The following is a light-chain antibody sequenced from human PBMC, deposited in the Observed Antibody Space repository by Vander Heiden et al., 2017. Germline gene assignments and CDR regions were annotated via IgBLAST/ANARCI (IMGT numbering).Light chain of an antibody. V-gene: IGKV3-11*01. Sequence: EIVLTQSPATLSLSPGERATLSCRASQSVSSYLAWYQQKPGQAPRLLIYDASNSATGIPGRFSGSGSGTDFPLTISSLEAEDFAVYYCQQRSNWPPPFGQGTRLEIK. CDR2: DAS. CDR3: QQRSNWPPP. CDR1: QSVSSY. J-gene: IGKJ5*01.